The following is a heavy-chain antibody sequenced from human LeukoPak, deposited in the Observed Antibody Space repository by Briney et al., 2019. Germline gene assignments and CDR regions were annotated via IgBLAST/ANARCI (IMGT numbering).Heavy chain of an antibody. J-gene: IGHJ4*02. CDR2: IRYDGSYK. V-gene: IGHV3-30*02. CDR3: ARVSHPAGYCSGGSCYGSPDY. CDR1: GFTFSSYV. Sequence: GGSLRLSCAASGFTFSSYVMHWVRQAPGKGLEWVAFIRYDGSYKYYADSVKGRFTISRDNSKNTLYLQMNSLRAEDTAVYYCARVSHPAGYCSGGSCYGSPDYWGQGTLVTVSS. D-gene: IGHD2-15*01.